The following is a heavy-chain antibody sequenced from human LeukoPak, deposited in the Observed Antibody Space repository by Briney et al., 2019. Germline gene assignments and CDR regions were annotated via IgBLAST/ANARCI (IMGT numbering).Heavy chain of an antibody. D-gene: IGHD3-10*01. Sequence: PGGSLRLSCAASGFTFSSYWMSWVRQAPGKGLEWVANIKEGGSEKYYVDPVKGRFTISRDNAENSLFLQMNSLRAEDTAVYYCARVRRYYGSGSSIDYWGQGTLVTVSS. CDR2: IKEGGSEK. CDR3: ARVRRYYGSGSSIDY. V-gene: IGHV3-7*05. CDR1: GFTFSSYW. J-gene: IGHJ4*02.